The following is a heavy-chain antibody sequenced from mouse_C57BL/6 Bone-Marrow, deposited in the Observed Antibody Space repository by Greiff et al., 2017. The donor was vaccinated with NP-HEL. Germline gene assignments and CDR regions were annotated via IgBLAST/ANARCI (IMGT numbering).Heavy chain of an antibody. D-gene: IGHD2-1*01. Sequence: SVKGRFTISRDNAKNTLYLQMSSLKSEDTAMYYCAFHGGNYGFYWYFDVWGTGTTVTVSS. J-gene: IGHJ1*03. CDR3: AFHGGNYGFYWYFDV. V-gene: IGHV5-6*01.